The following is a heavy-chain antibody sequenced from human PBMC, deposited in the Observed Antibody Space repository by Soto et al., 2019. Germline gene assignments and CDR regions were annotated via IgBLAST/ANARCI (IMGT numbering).Heavy chain of an antibody. J-gene: IGHJ6*02. CDR3: ASPSGGYFDWLPHYYYYYGMDV. CDR1: GFTFSSYA. Sequence: GGSLRLSCAASGFTFSSYAMHWVRQAPGKGLEWVAVISYDGSNKYYADSVKGRFTISRDNSKNTLYLQMNSLRAEDTAVYYCASPSGGYFDWLPHYYYYYGMDVWGQGTTVTVSS. D-gene: IGHD3-9*01. CDR2: ISYDGSNK. V-gene: IGHV3-30-3*01.